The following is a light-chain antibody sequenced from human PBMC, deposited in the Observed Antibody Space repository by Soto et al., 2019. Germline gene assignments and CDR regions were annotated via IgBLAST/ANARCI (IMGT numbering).Light chain of an antibody. CDR3: QQYGSSLYT. CDR2: GAS. CDR1: QRVKSSY. Sequence: EIVLTQSPGTLSLSPGERATLSCRASQRVKSSYLAWYQQKPGQAPRLLIYGASSRATGIPDRFSGSGSGTAFTLTISRLEPEDFAVYYCQQYGSSLYTFGQGTKLEIK. V-gene: IGKV3-20*01. J-gene: IGKJ2*01.